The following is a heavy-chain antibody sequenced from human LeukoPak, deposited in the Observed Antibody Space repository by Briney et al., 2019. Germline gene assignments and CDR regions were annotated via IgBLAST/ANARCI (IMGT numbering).Heavy chain of an antibody. J-gene: IGHJ3*02. D-gene: IGHD6-6*01. Sequence: SETLSLTCTVSGGSISSGGYYWSWIRQPPGKGLEWIGHIYYSGSTYYNPSLKSRVTISADRSKNQFSLKLSSVTAADTAVYYCGARRAFDIWGQGTMVTVSS. CDR1: GGSISSGGYY. CDR3: GARRAFDI. V-gene: IGHV4-30-2*01. CDR2: IYYSGST.